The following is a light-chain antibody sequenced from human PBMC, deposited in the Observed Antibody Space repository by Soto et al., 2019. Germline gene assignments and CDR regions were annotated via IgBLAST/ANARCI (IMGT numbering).Light chain of an antibody. CDR3: QQYNCYWT. Sequence: DIQMTQSPSPLSSSVGDRVSITCRASQSISSRLAWYQQKPGKAPKLLVYDTSSLESGVPSRFSGSGSGTNFTSAISSLLPDDFATYGCQQYNCYWTFGQGTKVDIK. V-gene: IGKV1-5*01. CDR2: DTS. J-gene: IGKJ1*01. CDR1: QSISSR.